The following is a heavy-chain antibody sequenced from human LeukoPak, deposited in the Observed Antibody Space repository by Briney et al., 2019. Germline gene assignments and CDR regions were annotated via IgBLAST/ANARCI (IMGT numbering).Heavy chain of an antibody. D-gene: IGHD3-16*01. CDR3: VGGFHGD. V-gene: IGHV3-30-3*01. Sequence: GGPLRLPCAAWGFTLNSYAMHGVPQAPGKGLEALAVLSYGGGDTYYADFVKGRCSICRDNARNTLSLQMNSVRAVDAAVCYCVGGFHGDWGQGALCTVSS. J-gene: IGHJ4*02. CDR2: LSYGGGDT. CDR1: GFTLNSYA.